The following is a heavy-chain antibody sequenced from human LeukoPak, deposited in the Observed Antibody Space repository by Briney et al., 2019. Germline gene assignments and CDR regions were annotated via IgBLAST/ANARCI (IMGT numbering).Heavy chain of an antibody. CDR3: ARDAAAATVRD. D-gene: IGHD6-13*01. J-gene: IGHJ4*02. CDR2: IIPIFGTA. CDR1: GGTFGSYA. Sequence: ASVKVSCKASGGTFGSYAISWVRQAPGQGLEWMGRIIPIFGTANYAQKFQGRVTITTDESTSTAYMELRSLRSEDTAVYYCARDAAAATVRDWGQGTLVTVSS. V-gene: IGHV1-69*05.